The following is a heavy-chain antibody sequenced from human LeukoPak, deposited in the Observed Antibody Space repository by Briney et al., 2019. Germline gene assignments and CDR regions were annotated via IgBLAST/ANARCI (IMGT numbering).Heavy chain of an antibody. J-gene: IGHJ4*02. V-gene: IGHV3-23*01. D-gene: IGHD3-22*01. CDR2: ISGSGGST. CDR1: GFTFSSYA. Sequence: GGSLRLSCAASGFTFSSYAISWVRQAPGKGLEWVSAISGSGGSTYYADSVKGRFTISRDNSKNTLYLQMNSLRAEDTAVYYCANGYYYDSSGYYFDYWGQGTLVTVSS. CDR3: ANGYYYDSSGYYFDY.